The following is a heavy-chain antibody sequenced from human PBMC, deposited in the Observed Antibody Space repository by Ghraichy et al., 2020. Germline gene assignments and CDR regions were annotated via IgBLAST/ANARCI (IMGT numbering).Heavy chain of an antibody. CDR2: ISWNSGSI. CDR1: GFTFDDYA. Sequence: GGSLRLSCAASGFTFDDYAMHWVRQAPGKGLEWVSGISWNSGSIGYADSVKGRFTISRDNAKNSLYLQMNSLRAEDTALYYCAKDIGPYDYSNPGHFDYWGQGTLVTVSS. V-gene: IGHV3-9*01. D-gene: IGHD4-11*01. CDR3: AKDIGPYDYSNPGHFDY. J-gene: IGHJ4*02.